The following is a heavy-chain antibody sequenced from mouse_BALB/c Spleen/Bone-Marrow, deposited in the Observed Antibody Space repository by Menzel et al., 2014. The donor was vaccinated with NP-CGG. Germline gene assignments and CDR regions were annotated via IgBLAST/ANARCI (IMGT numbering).Heavy chain of an antibody. V-gene: IGHV1-18*01. D-gene: IGHD1-1*01. CDR1: GYSFTGHT. Sequence: VQLKEAGPELVKPGASMKISCKASGYSFTGHTMKRVKQSHGKNLEWIGLINPYNGGTSYNQKFKGKATLTVDKSSSTAYMELLGLTSEDSAVYYCARWDYYGYAMDYWGQGTSVTVAS. J-gene: IGHJ4*01. CDR2: INPYNGGT. CDR3: ARWDYYGYAMDY.